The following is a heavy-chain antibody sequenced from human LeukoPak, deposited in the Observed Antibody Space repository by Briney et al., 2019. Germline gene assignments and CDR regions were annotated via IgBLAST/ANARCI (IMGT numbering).Heavy chain of an antibody. Sequence: GGSLRLSCAASGFTFDDYGMSWVRQAPGKGLEWVSGINWNGGSTGYADSVKGRFTISRDNAKNSLSLQMNSLRVEDTALYYCARGGISIFGVVIYMDVWGKGTTVTVSS. D-gene: IGHD3-3*01. J-gene: IGHJ6*03. CDR3: ARGGISIFGVVIYMDV. V-gene: IGHV3-20*04. CDR1: GFTFDDYG. CDR2: INWNGGST.